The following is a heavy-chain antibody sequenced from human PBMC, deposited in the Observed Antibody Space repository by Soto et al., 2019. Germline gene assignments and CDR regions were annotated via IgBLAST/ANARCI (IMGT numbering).Heavy chain of an antibody. CDR3: ARGSFSSTSSWFDP. J-gene: IGHJ5*02. CDR1: GGSITSGAYY. CDR2: IYYSGST. Sequence: SETLSLTCTVSGGSITSGAYYWTWIRQPPGKGLEWIGYIYYSGSTYYDPSLQSRLTISVDTSKNQFSLKLNSVTAADTAVYYCARGSFSSTSSWFDPWGQGTLVTVSS. D-gene: IGHD6-6*01. V-gene: IGHV4-31*03.